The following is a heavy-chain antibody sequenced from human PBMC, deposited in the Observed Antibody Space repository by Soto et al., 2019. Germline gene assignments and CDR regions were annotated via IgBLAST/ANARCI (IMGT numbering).Heavy chain of an antibody. V-gene: IGHV4-61*01. Sequence: SETLSLTCTVSVGSVSSGSYYWSWIRQPPGKGLEWIGYIYYSGSTNYNPSLKSRVTISVDTSKNQFSLKLSSVTAADTAVYYCARVRVSSGRLDYWGQGTLVTVSS. CDR3: ARVRVSSGRLDY. J-gene: IGHJ4*02. CDR2: IYYSGST. CDR1: VGSVSSGSYY. D-gene: IGHD3-22*01.